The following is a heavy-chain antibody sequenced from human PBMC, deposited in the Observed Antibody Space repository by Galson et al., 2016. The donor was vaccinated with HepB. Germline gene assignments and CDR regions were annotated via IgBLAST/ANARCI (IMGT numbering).Heavy chain of an antibody. CDR1: GFTFSSYG. CDR2: IWYDGSDE. Sequence: SLRLSCAASGFTFSSYGMHWVRQAPGKGLEWVAVIWYDGSDEYYADSVKGRFTISRDNSKNTLNLQMNSLRAEDTAVYYCAKVATPNRNYENWFDSWGQGTLVTVSS. D-gene: IGHD4-11*01. V-gene: IGHV3-33*06. CDR3: AKVATPNRNYENWFDS. J-gene: IGHJ5*01.